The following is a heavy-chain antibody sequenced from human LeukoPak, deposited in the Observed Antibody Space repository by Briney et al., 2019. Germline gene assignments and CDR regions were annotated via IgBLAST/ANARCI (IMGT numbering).Heavy chain of an antibody. CDR3: ARVSRVVPAAISSYYYYGMDV. CDR1: GGSISSGGYY. V-gene: IGHV4-31*03. D-gene: IGHD2-2*01. J-gene: IGHJ6*02. Sequence: SETLSLTCTVSGGSISSGGYYWSWIRQHPGKGLEWIGYIYYSGSTYYNPSLKSRVTISVDTSKNQFSLKLSSVTAADTAVFYCARVSRVVPAAISSYYYYGMDVWGQGTTVTVSS. CDR2: IYYSGST.